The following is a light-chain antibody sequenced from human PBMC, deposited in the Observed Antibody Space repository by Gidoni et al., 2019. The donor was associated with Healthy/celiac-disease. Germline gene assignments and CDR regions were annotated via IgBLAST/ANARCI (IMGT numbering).Light chain of an antibody. J-gene: IGKJ1*01. CDR2: AAS. CDR1: QGIRND. CDR3: LQDYNYPWT. Sequence: AIQMTQSPSSLSASVGDRVTITCRASQGIRNDLGWYQQKPGKATKLLIYAASSLQSGVPSRFSGSGSGTDFTLTISILQPEDFATYYCLQDYNYPWTFGQGTQVEIK. V-gene: IGKV1-6*01.